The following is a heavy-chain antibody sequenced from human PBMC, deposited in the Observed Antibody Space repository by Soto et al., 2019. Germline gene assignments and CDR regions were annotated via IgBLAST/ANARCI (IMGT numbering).Heavy chain of an antibody. CDR3: ARSVFP. CDR2: FYYSGSP. Sequence: SETLSLTCSISGGSISGYHWNWIRQHPGKGLEWIGYFYYSGSPYYNPSLKSRVTISVNTSKNQFSLKLSSVTAADTAVYYCARSVFPWGQGTLVTVSS. V-gene: IGHV4-59*06. J-gene: IGHJ5*02. CDR1: GGSISGYH.